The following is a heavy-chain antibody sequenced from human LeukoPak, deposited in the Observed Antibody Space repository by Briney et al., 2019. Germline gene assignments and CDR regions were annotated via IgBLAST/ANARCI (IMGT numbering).Heavy chain of an antibody. Sequence: GGSLGLSCAASGFTFSSYAMHWVRQAPGKGLEWVAVISYDGSNKYYADSVKGRFTISRDNSKNTLYLQMNSLRAEDTAVYYCARPNNYYDSSGYYPEGHFQHWGQGTLVTVSS. CDR2: ISYDGSNK. CDR1: GFTFSSYA. D-gene: IGHD3-22*01. J-gene: IGHJ1*01. CDR3: ARPNNYYDSSGYYPEGHFQH. V-gene: IGHV3-30-3*01.